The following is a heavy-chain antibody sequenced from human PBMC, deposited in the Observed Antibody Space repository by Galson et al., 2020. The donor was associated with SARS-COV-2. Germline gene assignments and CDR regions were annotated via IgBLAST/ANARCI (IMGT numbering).Heavy chain of an antibody. CDR2: IYPSGST. J-gene: IGHJ2*01. CDR3: ARVDGLSDYWYFDL. V-gene: IGHV4-39*07. Sequence: ASETLSLTCSVSGDSISSGNHYWGWLRRPPGKGLEWIGTIYPSGSTYYSQSLESRVTISVDTSMNQFSLDLNSVTAADTAVYYCARVDGLSDYWYFDLWGRGTLVTVSS. D-gene: IGHD3-10*01. CDR1: GDSISSGNHY.